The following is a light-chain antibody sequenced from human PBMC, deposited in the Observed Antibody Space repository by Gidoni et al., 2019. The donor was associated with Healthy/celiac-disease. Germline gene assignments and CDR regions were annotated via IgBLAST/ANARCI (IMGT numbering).Light chain of an antibody. CDR2: AAS. CDR3: QQSYSTLT. V-gene: IGKV1-39*01. CDR1: QSISSY. Sequence: DIQMTQSPSSLSASVGDRVTITCRASQSISSYLNWYQQKPGKAPKLLIYAASSLQGGVPPRFSGSGSGTDFTLTISSLQPEDFATYYCQQSYSTLTFGGGTKVEIK. J-gene: IGKJ4*01.